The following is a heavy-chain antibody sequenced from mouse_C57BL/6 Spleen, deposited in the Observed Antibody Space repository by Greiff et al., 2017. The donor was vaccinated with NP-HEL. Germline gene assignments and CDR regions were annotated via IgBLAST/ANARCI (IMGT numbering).Heavy chain of an antibody. CDR1: GFTFSDYY. J-gene: IGHJ2*01. CDR3: ARDRYGRFHFGY. D-gene: IGHD2-10*02. Sequence: EVQRVESEGGLVQPGSSMKLSCTASGFTFSDYYMAWVRQVPEKGLEWVANINYDGSSTYYLDSLKSRFIISRDNAKNIIYLQMSSLKSEDTATYYCARDRYGRFHFGYWGQGTTLTVSS. CDR2: INYDGSST. V-gene: IGHV5-16*01.